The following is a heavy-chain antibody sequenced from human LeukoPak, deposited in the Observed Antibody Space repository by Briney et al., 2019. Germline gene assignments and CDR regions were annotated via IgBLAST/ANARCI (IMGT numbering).Heavy chain of an antibody. CDR3: ARGFHSYYYYYMDV. CDR1: GGSFSGYY. CDR2: INHSGST. J-gene: IGHJ6*03. Sequence: PSETLSLTCAVYGGSFSGYYWSWIRQPPGKGLEWIGEINHSGSTNYNPSLKSRVTISVDTSKNQFSLKLSSVTAADTAVYYCARGFHSYYYYYMDVWGKGTTVTVSS. V-gene: IGHV4-34*01.